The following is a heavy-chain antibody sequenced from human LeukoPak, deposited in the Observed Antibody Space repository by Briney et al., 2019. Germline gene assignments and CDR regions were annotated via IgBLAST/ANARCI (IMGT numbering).Heavy chain of an antibody. Sequence: ASVKVSCKASGYTVTSYYMHWVRQAPGQGLEWMAILNPSGGSSNYAQKLQGRVTMTTDTSTSTAYMELRSLRSDDTAVYYCARDDPIAVAVDYYYYGMDVWGQGTTVTVSS. CDR2: LNPSGGSS. D-gene: IGHD6-19*01. J-gene: IGHJ6*02. V-gene: IGHV1-46*01. CDR1: GYTVTSYY. CDR3: ARDDPIAVAVDYYYYGMDV.